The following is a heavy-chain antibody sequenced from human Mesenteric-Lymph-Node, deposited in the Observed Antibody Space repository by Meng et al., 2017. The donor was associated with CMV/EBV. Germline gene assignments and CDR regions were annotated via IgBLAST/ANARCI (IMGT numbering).Heavy chain of an antibody. J-gene: IGHJ4*02. CDR3: ARHQPGTPFDL. Sequence: GGSLRLSCKNTGSGYKSPTYWIGWVRQMPGKGLEWMGTIYLDDSDPRYSPSFQGHITISADKSISTAYLQWNTLKASDTAMYYCARHQPGTPFDLWGQGTLVTVSS. CDR1: GYKSPTYW. V-gene: IGHV5-51*01. D-gene: IGHD3-9*01. CDR2: IYLDDSDP.